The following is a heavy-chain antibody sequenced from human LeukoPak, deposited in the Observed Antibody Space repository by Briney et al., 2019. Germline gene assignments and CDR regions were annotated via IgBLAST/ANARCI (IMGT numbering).Heavy chain of an antibody. CDR3: ARVLADTAFPALFDY. D-gene: IGHD5-18*01. CDR1: GYTFPSYF. Sequence: ASVKVSCKASGYTFPSYFMHWVRQAPGQGLEWMGWISAYNGNTNYAQKLQGRVTMTTDTSTSTAYMELRSLRSDDTAVYYCARVLADTAFPALFDYWGQGTLVTVSS. CDR2: ISAYNGNT. V-gene: IGHV1-18*04. J-gene: IGHJ4*02.